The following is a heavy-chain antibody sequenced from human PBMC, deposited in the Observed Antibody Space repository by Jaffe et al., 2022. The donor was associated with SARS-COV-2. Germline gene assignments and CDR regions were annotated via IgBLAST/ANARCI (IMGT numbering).Heavy chain of an antibody. J-gene: IGHJ4*02. CDR2: INTGTGNP. V-gene: IGHV7-4-1*02. CDR3: ASIGATFDH. D-gene: IGHD3-16*01. CDR1: GYTFTTYA. Sequence: QVHLVQSGSELKKPGASVKLSCKASGYTFTTYAMNWVRQAPGHGLEFMGWINTGTGNPTYAQGFTGRFVFSLDTSVSTAYLQINSLKAGDTAVYYCASIGATFDHWGQGSLVTVSS.